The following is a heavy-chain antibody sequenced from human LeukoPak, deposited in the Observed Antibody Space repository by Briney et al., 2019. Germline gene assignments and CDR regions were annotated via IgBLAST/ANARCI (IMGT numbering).Heavy chain of an antibody. CDR2: IYTSGST. CDR3: ARTGYSSSWGRHYMDV. V-gene: IGHV4-4*07. D-gene: IGHD6-13*01. CDR1: GGSISSYY. Sequence: SETLSLTCTVSGGSISSYYWSWIRQPAGKGLEWIGRIYTSGSTNYNPSLKSRVTMSVDTSKNQFSPKLSSVTAADTAVYYCARTGYSSSWGRHYMDVWGKGTTVTISS. J-gene: IGHJ6*03.